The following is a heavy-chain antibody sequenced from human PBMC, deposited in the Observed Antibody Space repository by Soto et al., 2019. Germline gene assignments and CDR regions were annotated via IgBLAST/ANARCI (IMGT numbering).Heavy chain of an antibody. V-gene: IGHV1-2*04. Sequence: GASVKVSCKASGYTFSNYGITWVRQAPGQGLEWMGWINPNSGGTHYAQKFQDWVTMSRDTSISTAYMELSSLRSDDTAVYYCARDPAIAAAGSWFDPWGHGTLVTVS. CDR1: GYTFSNYG. CDR2: INPNSGGT. J-gene: IGHJ5*02. D-gene: IGHD6-13*01. CDR3: ARDPAIAAAGSWFDP.